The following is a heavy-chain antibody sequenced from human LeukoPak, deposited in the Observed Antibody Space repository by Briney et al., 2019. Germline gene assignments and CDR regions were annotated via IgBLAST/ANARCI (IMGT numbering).Heavy chain of an antibody. V-gene: IGHV1-46*01. J-gene: IGHJ6*03. CDR2: INPSGGST. CDR3: ARGLKWEPTSYYSYYYMDV. CDR1: GYTFTSYA. D-gene: IGHD1-26*01. Sequence: ASVKVSCKASGYTFTSYAMNWVRQAPGQGLEWMGIINPSGGSTSYAQKFQGRVTMTRDTSTSTVYMELSSLRSEDTAFYYCARGLKWEPTSYYSYYYMDVWGKGTTVTISS.